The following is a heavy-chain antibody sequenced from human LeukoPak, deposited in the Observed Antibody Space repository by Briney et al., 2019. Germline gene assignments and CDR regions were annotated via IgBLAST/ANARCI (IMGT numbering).Heavy chain of an antibody. Sequence: GGSLRLSCAASGFTFSSYGMSWVRQAPGKGLEWVSAISGSGGSTYYADSVKGRFTISRDNSKNTLYLQMNSLKTEDTAVYYCTTDGVGVEGATYDNWGQGNLVSVSS. CDR2: ISGSGGST. V-gene: IGHV3-23*01. J-gene: IGHJ4*02. CDR3: TTDGVGVEGATYDN. D-gene: IGHD1-26*01. CDR1: GFTFSSYG.